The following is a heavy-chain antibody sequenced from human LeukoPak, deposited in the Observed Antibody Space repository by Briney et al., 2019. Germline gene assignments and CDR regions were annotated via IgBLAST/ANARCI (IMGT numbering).Heavy chain of an antibody. CDR3: TSGGGSPFSAFDI. D-gene: IGHD1-26*01. CDR1: GFTVSSNY. Sequence: GGSLRLSCAASGFTVSSNYMSWVRQAPGKGLEWVSDIYSGVITYYAGSVKGRFIISRDNSKNTLYLQMNSLRAEDTAVYYCTSGGGSPFSAFDIWGQGTMVTVSS. J-gene: IGHJ3*02. V-gene: IGHV3-66*01. CDR2: IYSGVIT.